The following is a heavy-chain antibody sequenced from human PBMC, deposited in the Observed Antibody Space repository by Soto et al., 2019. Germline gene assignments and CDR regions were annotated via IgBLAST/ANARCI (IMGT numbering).Heavy chain of an antibody. CDR3: ARDFSYDISQGYYGMDV. V-gene: IGHV3-21*01. D-gene: IGHD3-9*01. CDR1: GFTFSSYS. Sequence: PGGSLRLSCAASGFTFSSYSMNWVRQAPGKGLEWVSSISSSSSYIYYADSVKGRFTISRDNAKNSLYLQMNSLRAEDTAVYYCARDFSYDISQGYYGMDVWGQGTTVTVSS. CDR2: ISSSSSYI. J-gene: IGHJ6*02.